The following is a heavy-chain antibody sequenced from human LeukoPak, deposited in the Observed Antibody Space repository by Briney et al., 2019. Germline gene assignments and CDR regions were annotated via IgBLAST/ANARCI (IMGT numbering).Heavy chain of an antibody. V-gene: IGHV3-7*01. D-gene: IGHD1-26*01. CDR3: ARDIWDLPNY. CDR1: GFTLSSYW. CDR2: IKQDGSEK. J-gene: IGHJ4*02. Sequence: PGGSLRLSCAASGFTLSSYWMSWVRQAPGKGLEWVANIKQDGSEKNYVDSVKGRFTISRDNAKNSLYLQMNSLRAEDTAVYYCARDIWDLPNYWGQGTLVTVSS.